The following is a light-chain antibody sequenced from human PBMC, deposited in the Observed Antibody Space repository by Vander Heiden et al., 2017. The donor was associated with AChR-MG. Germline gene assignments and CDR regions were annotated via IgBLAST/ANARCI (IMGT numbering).Light chain of an antibody. CDR3: QQYVHSPLN. CDR2: GAS. V-gene: IGKV3-20*01. CDR1: QSVSSNY. J-gene: IGKJ4*01. Sequence: VLTQSPGSLSLSPGERATLFCRASQSVSSNYLAWYQQKPGQAPRLLIYGASSRATGIPDRFSGSGSGTDFTLTISSLEPEDFAVYYCQQYVHSPLNSGGGTKVEIK.